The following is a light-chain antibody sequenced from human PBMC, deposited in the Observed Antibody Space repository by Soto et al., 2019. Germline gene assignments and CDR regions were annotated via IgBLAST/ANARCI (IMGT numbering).Light chain of an antibody. CDR3: NSYTSSSTHHV. V-gene: IGLV2-14*01. J-gene: IGLJ1*01. Sequence: QSALTQPASVSGSPGQSITISCTGTSSDIGGYNYVSWYQQHPGKAPKLIIFEVRNRPSGVSNRFSGSKSGNTASLTISGLQAEDEADYYCNSYTSSSTHHVFGTGTKLTVL. CDR2: EVR. CDR1: SSDIGGYNY.